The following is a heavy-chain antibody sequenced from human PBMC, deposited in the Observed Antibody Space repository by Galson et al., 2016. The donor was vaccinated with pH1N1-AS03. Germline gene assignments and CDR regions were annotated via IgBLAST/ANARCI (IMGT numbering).Heavy chain of an antibody. CDR2: IFPGDSAS. D-gene: IGHD5-12*01. J-gene: IGHJ4*02. CDR3: AGGYSGPAPYDY. CDR1: GYSFTNNW. Sequence: QSGAEVKKPGESLKISCKGSGYSFTNNWINWVRQTPGKGLEWMGIIFPGDSASIYSPSFQGQVTFSADKSINTAYLQWTSLKTSDTAIYYCAGGYSGPAPYDYWGQGTVVTVSS. V-gene: IGHV5-51*01.